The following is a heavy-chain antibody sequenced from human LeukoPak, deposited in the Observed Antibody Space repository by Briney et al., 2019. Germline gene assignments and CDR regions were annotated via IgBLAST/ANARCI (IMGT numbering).Heavy chain of an antibody. D-gene: IGHD6-13*01. V-gene: IGHV5-51*01. CDR2: IYPGDSDT. CDR1: GYSFTRYW. Sequence: GESLKISCKGSGYSFTRYWIGWVRQMPGKGLGWMGIIYPGDSDTRYSPSFQGQVTISADKSISTAYLQWSSLKASDTAMYYSARQWGPAAAGYWGQGTLVTVSA. CDR3: ARQWGPAAAGY. J-gene: IGHJ4*02.